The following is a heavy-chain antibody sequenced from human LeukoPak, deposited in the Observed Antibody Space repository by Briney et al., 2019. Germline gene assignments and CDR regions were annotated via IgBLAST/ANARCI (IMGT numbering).Heavy chain of an antibody. J-gene: IGHJ4*02. V-gene: IGHV3-48*01. CDR1: GFTFSSHS. CDR3: ARSGYS. CDR2: ISSSSSTI. Sequence: GGSLRLSCAASGFTFSSHSMNWVRQAPGKGLEWVSYISSSSSTIYYADSVKGRFTISRDNAKNSLYLQMDSLRAEDTAVYYCARSGYSWGQGTLVTVSS. D-gene: IGHD3-22*01.